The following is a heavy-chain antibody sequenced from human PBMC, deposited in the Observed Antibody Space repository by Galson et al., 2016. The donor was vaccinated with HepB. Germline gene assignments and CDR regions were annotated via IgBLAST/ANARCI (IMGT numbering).Heavy chain of an antibody. Sequence: SVKVSCKASGYTFTSYDIHWVRQAPGQGLEWMGWKNPNSGYTGDAQKFQGRVTMTRNTSISTVFMELSSLRSEDTAVYYCARNTPGHDAFDIWGQGTMVTVSS. V-gene: IGHV1-8*01. D-gene: IGHD1-1*01. J-gene: IGHJ3*02. CDR2: KNPNSGYT. CDR3: ARNTPGHDAFDI. CDR1: GYTFTSYD.